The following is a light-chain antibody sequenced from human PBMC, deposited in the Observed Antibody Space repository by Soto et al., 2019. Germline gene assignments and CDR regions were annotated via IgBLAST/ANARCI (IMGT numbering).Light chain of an antibody. Sequence: AIRMTQSPSSFSASTGDRVTITCRASQGISSYLAWYQQKPWKAPKLLIYAASTLQSGVPSRFSCSGFGTYFTLTISSLQSENFATYYCQPYYSYPFTFGPETKVDIK. CDR1: QGISSY. V-gene: IGKV1-8*01. CDR3: QPYYSYPFT. CDR2: AAS. J-gene: IGKJ3*01.